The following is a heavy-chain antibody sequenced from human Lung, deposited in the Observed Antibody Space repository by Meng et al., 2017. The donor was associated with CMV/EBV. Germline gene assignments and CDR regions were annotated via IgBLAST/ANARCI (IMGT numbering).Heavy chain of an antibody. CDR1: GFTFSSFA. CDR2: VSYDGTKT. CDR3: ARARFDGGTDV. Sequence: GGSLRLXCAASGFTFSSFAIHWVRQAPGKGLDWVAVVSYDGTKTYYSDSVKGRFTLSRDNSKNTMYMEMSSLGYEDTAMYYCARARFDGGTDVWGQGTTVTVAS. V-gene: IGHV3-30*04. J-gene: IGHJ6*02. D-gene: IGHD5-24*01.